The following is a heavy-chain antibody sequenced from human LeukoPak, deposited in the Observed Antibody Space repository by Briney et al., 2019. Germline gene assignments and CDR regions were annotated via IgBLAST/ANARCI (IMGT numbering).Heavy chain of an antibody. J-gene: IGHJ5*02. CDR2: IYHSGST. V-gene: IGHV4-38-2*02. D-gene: IGHD3-9*01. CDR3: ARGDRGYDILTGFDP. Sequence: PSETLSLTCTVSGYSISSGYYWGWIRQPPGKGLEWIGSIYHSGSTYYNPSLKSRVTISVDTSKNQFSLKLSSVTAADTAVYYYARGDRGYDILTGFDPWGQGTLVTVSS. CDR1: GYSISSGYY.